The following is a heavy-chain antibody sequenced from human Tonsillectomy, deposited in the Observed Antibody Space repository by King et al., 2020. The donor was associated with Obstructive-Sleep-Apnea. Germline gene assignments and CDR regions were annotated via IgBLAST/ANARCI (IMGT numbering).Heavy chain of an antibody. CDR3: AKVGGSGSYYGYYFDY. J-gene: IGHJ4*02. V-gene: IGHV3-30*18. CDR1: GFIFSSYG. CDR2: ISYDGSNK. Sequence: VQLVESGGGVVQPGRSLRLSCAASGFIFSSYGMHWVRQAPGKGLEGVAVISYDGSNKYYADSVKVRFTISRDNSKNTLYLQMNSQRAEDTAVYYCAKVGGSGSYYGYYFDYWGQGTLVTVSS. D-gene: IGHD3-10*01.